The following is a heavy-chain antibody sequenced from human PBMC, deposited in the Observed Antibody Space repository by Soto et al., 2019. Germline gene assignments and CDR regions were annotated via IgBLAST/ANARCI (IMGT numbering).Heavy chain of an antibody. Sequence: EVQLEETGGGLIQPGGSLRLSCAASGFTVSRKYMSWVRQAPGKGLEWVSVIYSGGSTYYADSVKGRFTISRDNSKNTLYLQMNSLRAEDTAVYYCARDNSSSWYGMDVWGQGTTVTVS. CDR1: GFTVSRKY. D-gene: IGHD6-13*01. CDR2: IYSGGST. V-gene: IGHV3-53*02. J-gene: IGHJ6*02. CDR3: ARDNSSSWYGMDV.